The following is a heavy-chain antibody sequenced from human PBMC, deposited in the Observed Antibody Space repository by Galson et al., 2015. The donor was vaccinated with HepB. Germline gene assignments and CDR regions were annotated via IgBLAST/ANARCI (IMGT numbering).Heavy chain of an antibody. D-gene: IGHD2-15*01. J-gene: IGHJ3*02. Sequence: SVKVSCKASGYTFTGYYMHWVRQAPGQGLEWMGRINPNSGGTNYAQKFQGRVTMTRDTSISTAYMELSRLRSDDTAVYYCARDTYIVVVVAATVDAFDIWGQGTMVTVSS. V-gene: IGHV1-2*06. CDR1: GYTFTGYY. CDR3: ARDTYIVVVVAATVDAFDI. CDR2: INPNSGGT.